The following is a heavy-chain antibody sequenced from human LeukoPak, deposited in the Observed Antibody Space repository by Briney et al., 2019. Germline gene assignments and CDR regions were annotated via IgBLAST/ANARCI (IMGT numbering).Heavy chain of an antibody. Sequence: SETLSLTCTVSGGSISSSSYYWGWIRQPPGKGLEWIGSIYYSGSTYYNPSLKSRVTISVDTSKNQFSLKLSSVTAADTAVYYCARGGAMAPFDYWGQGTLVTVSS. CDR3: ARGGAMAPFDY. CDR2: IYYSGST. CDR1: GGSISSSSYY. D-gene: IGHD3-16*01. J-gene: IGHJ4*02. V-gene: IGHV4-39*07.